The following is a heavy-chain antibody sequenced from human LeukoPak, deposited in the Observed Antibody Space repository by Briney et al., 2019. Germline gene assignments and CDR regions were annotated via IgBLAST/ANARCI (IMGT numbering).Heavy chain of an antibody. J-gene: IGHJ4*02. D-gene: IGHD3-10*01. Sequence: GESLKISCKGSGYYFPSYWIGWVRRPPGKGLEWMGIIYPGDSDTAYSPSFQRQVTISADKSISTAYLQWSSLKASDTAMYYCARPNYYGSGSPAGCWGQGTLVTVSS. CDR1: GYYFPSYW. CDR2: IYPGDSDT. CDR3: ARPNYYGSGSPAGC. V-gene: IGHV5-51*01.